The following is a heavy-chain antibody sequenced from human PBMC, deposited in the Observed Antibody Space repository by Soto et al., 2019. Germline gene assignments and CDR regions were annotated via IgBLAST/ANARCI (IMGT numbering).Heavy chain of an antibody. V-gene: IGHV5-51*01. CDR1: GYSFTSYW. CDR2: IYPGDSDT. Sequence: GESLTLSCKCSGYSFTSYWIGRVRQIPGKGLEWMGIIYPGDSDTTHSPSFQGQVPISADKSFSTAYLQRSSLKASDTAMYYCASLTGPDYGIDVWGQGTTVTVSS. CDR3: ASLTGPDYGIDV. J-gene: IGHJ6*02.